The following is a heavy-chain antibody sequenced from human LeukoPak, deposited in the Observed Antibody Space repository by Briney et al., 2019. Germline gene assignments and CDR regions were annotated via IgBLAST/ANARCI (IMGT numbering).Heavy chain of an antibody. CDR1: GYTFTGYY. CDR3: ARDPTGYSSSFGARSYYYYYYMDV. J-gene: IGHJ6*03. D-gene: IGHD6-6*01. CDR2: INPNSGGT. Sequence: GASVKVSCKASGYTFTGYYMHWVRQAPGQGLEWMGWINPNSGGTNYAQKFQGRVTMTRDTSISTAYMELSRLRSDDTAVYYCARDPTGYSSSFGARSYYYYYYMDVWGKGTTVTVSS. V-gene: IGHV1-2*02.